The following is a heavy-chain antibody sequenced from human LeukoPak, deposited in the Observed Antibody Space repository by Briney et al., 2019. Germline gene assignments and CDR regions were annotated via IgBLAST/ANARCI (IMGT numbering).Heavy chain of an antibody. V-gene: IGHV4-34*01. Sequence: SETLSLTCGVYGGSFSGYYWSWIRQPPGKGLEWIGEINPRGSTNYNPSLKSRVTSSADTSKNQFSLTLNSVTAADTAVYYCARRRLGYYFDYWGQGTLVTVSS. D-gene: IGHD5-24*01. CDR2: INPRGST. CDR1: GGSFSGYY. J-gene: IGHJ4*02. CDR3: ARRRLGYYFDY.